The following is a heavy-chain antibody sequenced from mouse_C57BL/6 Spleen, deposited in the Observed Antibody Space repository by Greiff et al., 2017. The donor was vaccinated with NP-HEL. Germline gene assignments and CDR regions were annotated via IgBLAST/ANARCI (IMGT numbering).Heavy chain of an antibody. D-gene: IGHD2-4*01. CDR1: GFSFTRYG. J-gene: IGHJ4*01. CDR3: AKNGDYDGGAMDY. V-gene: IGHV2-5*01. CDR2: IWSGGST. Sequence: VQRVESGPGLVQPSQSLSITCTVSGFSFTRYGVHWVRPSPGKGLEWLGVIWSGGSTDYNAAFMSRLSIITANTKSQDFFKMNSLQADDTAIYYCAKNGDYDGGAMDYWGQGTSVTVSS.